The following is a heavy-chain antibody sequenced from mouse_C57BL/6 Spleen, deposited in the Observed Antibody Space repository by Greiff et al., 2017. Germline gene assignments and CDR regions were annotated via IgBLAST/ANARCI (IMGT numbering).Heavy chain of an antibody. D-gene: IGHD1-1*01. J-gene: IGHJ2*01. Sequence: EVQLQESGGGLVKPGGSLKLSCAASGFTFSSYAMSWVRQTPEKRLEWVATISDGGSYTYYPDNVKGRFTISRDNAKNNLYLQMSHLKAEDTAMYYCARVYYGSSYNFDYWGQGTTLTVSS. CDR2: ISDGGSYT. CDR3: ARVYYGSSYNFDY. CDR1: GFTFSSYA. V-gene: IGHV5-4*01.